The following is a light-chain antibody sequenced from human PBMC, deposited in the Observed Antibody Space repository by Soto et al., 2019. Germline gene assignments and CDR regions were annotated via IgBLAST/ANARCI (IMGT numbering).Light chain of an antibody. CDR3: RAYTSSRPLVV. Sequence: QAALTQPASVSGSPGQSSTISCTGTRSDVGGYNYVSWYQQHPGKAPKLMIYEVSNRPSGVSNRFSGFKSGNTASLTISGLQAEAEADYYYRAYTSSRPLVVFGGGTKLTVL. CDR1: RSDVGGYNY. J-gene: IGLJ2*01. CDR2: EVS. V-gene: IGLV2-14*01.